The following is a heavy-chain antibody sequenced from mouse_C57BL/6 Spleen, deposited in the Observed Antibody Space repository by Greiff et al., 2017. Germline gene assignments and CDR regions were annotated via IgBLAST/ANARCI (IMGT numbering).Heavy chain of an antibody. CDR2: INPSTGGT. V-gene: IGHV1-42*01. Sequence: VHVKQSGPELVKPGASVKISCKASGYSFTGYYMNWVKQSPEKSLEWIGEINPSTGGTTYNQKFKAKATLTVDKSSSTAYMQLKSLTSEDSAVYYCARLLRRAMDYWGQGTSVTVSS. D-gene: IGHD1-2*01. CDR1: GYSFTGYY. CDR3: ARLLRRAMDY. J-gene: IGHJ4*01.